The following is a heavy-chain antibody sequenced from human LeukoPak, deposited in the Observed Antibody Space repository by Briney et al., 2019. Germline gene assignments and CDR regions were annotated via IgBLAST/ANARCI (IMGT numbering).Heavy chain of an antibody. Sequence: GESLKISCKASGYKFTSYWIAWVRQLPGYGLEWMGSLYPIDSDKTYSPSFQGQVTMSADRSISTAYLQWSSLKASDTAMYYCARLRGGSYFGPFDYWGQGTLVTVSS. CDR2: LYPIDSDK. V-gene: IGHV5-51*01. D-gene: IGHD1-26*01. J-gene: IGHJ4*02. CDR3: ARLRGGSYFGPFDY. CDR1: GYKFTSYW.